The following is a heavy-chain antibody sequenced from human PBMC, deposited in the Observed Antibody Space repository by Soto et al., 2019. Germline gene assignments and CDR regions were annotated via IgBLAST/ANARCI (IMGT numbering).Heavy chain of an antibody. CDR2: IIPILGIA. CDR3: ARGGEDCSGGRCYLWFDP. CDR1: GGTFSSYT. Sequence: SVKVSWKASGGTFSSYTISWVRQAPGQGLEWMGRIIPILGIANYAQKFQGRVTITADKSTSTAYMELSSLRSEDTAVYYCARGGEDCSGGRCYLWFDPWGQETLVTVSS. V-gene: IGHV1-69*02. D-gene: IGHD2-15*01. J-gene: IGHJ5*02.